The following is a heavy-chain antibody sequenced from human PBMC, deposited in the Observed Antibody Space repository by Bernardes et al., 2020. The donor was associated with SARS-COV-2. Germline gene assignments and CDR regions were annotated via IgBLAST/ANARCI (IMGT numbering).Heavy chain of an antibody. J-gene: IGHJ6*02. CDR3: ARDQTGRPWNMDV. D-gene: IGHD1-1*01. CDR2: IWYDGRDE. CDR1: GFTFSSYG. V-gene: IGHV3-33*01. Sequence: GGSLRLSCAASGFTFSSYGMHWVRQAPGKGLEWVALIWYDGRDEYYADSLRGRFTISRDNSKNTLYLQMNSLRAEDTAVYYCARDQTGRPWNMDVWGQGTTVTLS.